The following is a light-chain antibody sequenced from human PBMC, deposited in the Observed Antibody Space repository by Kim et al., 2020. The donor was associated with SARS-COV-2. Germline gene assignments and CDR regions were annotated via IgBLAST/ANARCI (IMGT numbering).Light chain of an antibody. CDR3: QKYDGAPWT. Sequence: EAVGDRVTINCRASQGVANYLAWYQQKPGKVPKLLIYAASALQAGVPSRFSGSGSGTDFTLTISSLQREDAATYYCQKYDGAPWTFGQGTKVDIK. CDR1: QGVANY. V-gene: IGKV1-27*01. J-gene: IGKJ1*01. CDR2: AAS.